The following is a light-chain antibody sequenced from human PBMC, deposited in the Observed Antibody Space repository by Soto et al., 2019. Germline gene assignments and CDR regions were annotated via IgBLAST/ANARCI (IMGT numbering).Light chain of an antibody. CDR2: DAA. Sequence: EIVLTQSPVTLSLSPGERATLSCRASLSVSTSIDWYQQKPGQSLRLLFYDAAHRATGISFRFSGGGSGTDFTLTISSLEPEDSAVYYCQQRSKWPLTFGGGTKVDIK. CDR1: LSVSTS. V-gene: IGKV3-11*01. CDR3: QQRSKWPLT. J-gene: IGKJ4*01.